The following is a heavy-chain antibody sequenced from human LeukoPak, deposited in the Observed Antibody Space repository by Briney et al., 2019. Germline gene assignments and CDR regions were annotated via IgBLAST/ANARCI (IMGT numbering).Heavy chain of an antibody. J-gene: IGHJ4*02. CDR1: GFTVSNNY. V-gene: IGHV3-23*01. Sequence: GGSLRLSCAASGFTVSNNYMSWVRQAPGKGLEWVSAISGSGGSTYYADSVKGRFTISRDNSKNTLYLQMNSLRAEDTAVYYCAKGASGSYNKFDYWGQGTLVTVSS. D-gene: IGHD3-10*01. CDR3: AKGASGSYNKFDY. CDR2: ISGSGGST.